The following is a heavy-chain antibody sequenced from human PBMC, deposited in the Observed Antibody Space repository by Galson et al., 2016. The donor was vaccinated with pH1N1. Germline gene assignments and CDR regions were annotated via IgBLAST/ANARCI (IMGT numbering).Heavy chain of an antibody. Sequence: SVTVSCKASGYTFTHYAVNRVRQAPGQGLEWMGWINTDTGKPTQVQDFKGRFVFSLDPSVNTTYLTINRLKVEDTAVYYCGREGLSGVATDFWGQGTLVTVSS. V-gene: IGHV7-4-1*02. D-gene: IGHD3-3*01. CDR2: INTDTGKP. J-gene: IGHJ4*02. CDR1: GYTFTHYA. CDR3: GREGLSGVATDF.